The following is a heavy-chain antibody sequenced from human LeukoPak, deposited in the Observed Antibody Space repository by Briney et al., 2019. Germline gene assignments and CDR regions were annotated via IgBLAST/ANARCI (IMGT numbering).Heavy chain of an antibody. D-gene: IGHD6-13*01. Sequence: GGSLRLSCAASGFTFSSYAMHWVRQAPGKGLEWVAVISYDGSNKYYADSVKGRFTISRDNSKNTLYLQMNSLRAEDTAVYYCARDTGGYSSSWYFGYWGQGTLVTVSS. CDR1: GFTFSSYA. CDR3: ARDTGGYSSSWYFGY. J-gene: IGHJ4*02. V-gene: IGHV3-30-3*01. CDR2: ISYDGSNK.